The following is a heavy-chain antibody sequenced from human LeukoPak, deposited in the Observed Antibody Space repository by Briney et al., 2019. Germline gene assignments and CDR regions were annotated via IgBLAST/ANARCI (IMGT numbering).Heavy chain of an antibody. Sequence: GGSLSLSCAASAFTFSSAWITWVRQAPGKGLEWVANIKQDGSEKYYVDYVKGRFTISRDNAKNSLYLQMNNLRVEDTAVYYCARDFRVFGVPYYYYYMDVWGKGTTVTVSS. D-gene: IGHD3-3*01. CDR1: AFTFSSAW. CDR3: ARDFRVFGVPYYYYYMDV. V-gene: IGHV3-7*01. CDR2: IKQDGSEK. J-gene: IGHJ6*03.